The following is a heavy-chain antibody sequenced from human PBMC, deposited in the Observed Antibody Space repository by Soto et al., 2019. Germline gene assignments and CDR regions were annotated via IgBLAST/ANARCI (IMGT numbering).Heavy chain of an antibody. J-gene: IGHJ4*02. CDR3: AKMGSGRYFDY. D-gene: IGHD1-26*01. CDR1: GFTFSSYA. CDR2: ISGSGGST. V-gene: IGHV3-23*01. Sequence: EVQLLEFGEGWVQAAGSLRLSCAASGFTFSSYAMNWVRQAPGKGLEWVSVISGSGGSTYYADSVKGRCSISRDSSQNTLYLQMNSLSAEDTAVYYCAKMGSGRYFDYWGQGTLVTVSS.